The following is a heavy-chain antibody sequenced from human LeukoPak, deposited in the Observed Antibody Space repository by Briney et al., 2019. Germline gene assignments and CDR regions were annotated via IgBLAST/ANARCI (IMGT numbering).Heavy chain of an antibody. CDR2: IYYSGST. CDR1: GGSISTYY. Sequence: SETLSLTCTVSGGSISTYYWSWIRQPPGKGLEWIGYIYYSGSTNCNPSLKSRVTISVDTSKTQFSLKLSSVTAVDTAVYYCARAQLNLLVDFGMDVWGQGTTVTVSS. V-gene: IGHV4-59*01. CDR3: ARAQLNLLVDFGMDV. D-gene: IGHD1-1*01. J-gene: IGHJ6*02.